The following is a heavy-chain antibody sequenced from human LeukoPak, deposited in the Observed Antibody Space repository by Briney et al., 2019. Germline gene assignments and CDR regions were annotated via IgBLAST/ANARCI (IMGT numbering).Heavy chain of an antibody. CDR1: GYTFTRYW. D-gene: IGHD2-21*01. V-gene: IGHV5-51*01. Sequence: GESLKISCEGSGYTFTRYWIGWVRQMPGKGLEWMGIIYPGDSETRYSPPFQGQVTMSAAKSINTAYLQWSSLKASDTAIYYCARVGLVGDSDPAYFDYCGQGTQVTVSS. J-gene: IGHJ4*02. CDR3: ARVGLVGDSDPAYFDY. CDR2: IYPGDSET.